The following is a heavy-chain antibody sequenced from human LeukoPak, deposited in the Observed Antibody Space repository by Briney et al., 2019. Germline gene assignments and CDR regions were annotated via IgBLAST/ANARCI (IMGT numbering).Heavy chain of an antibody. V-gene: IGHV3-21*01. Sequence: GGSLRLSCAASGFTFSSYSMNWVRQAPGKGLEWVSSISSSSYIYYADSVKGRFTISRDNAKNSPYLQMNSLRAEDTAVYYCASGFDWFANWFDPWGQGTLVTVSS. J-gene: IGHJ5*02. CDR3: ASGFDWFANWFDP. D-gene: IGHD3-9*01. CDR1: GFTFSSYS. CDR2: ISSSSYI.